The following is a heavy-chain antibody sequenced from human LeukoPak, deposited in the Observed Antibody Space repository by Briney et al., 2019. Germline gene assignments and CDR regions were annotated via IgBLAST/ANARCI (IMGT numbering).Heavy chain of an antibody. V-gene: IGHV3-74*03. CDR2: IKGDETST. Sequence: GGSLRLSCAASGFTFSSYYMFWVRQAPGKGLAWVSTIKGDETSTKYADSVRGRFTVSRDNARNTLYLQLNSLRAEDTAIYYCARDLDYYESVGYYGYWGQGTLVTVSS. D-gene: IGHD3-22*01. CDR3: ARDLDYYESVGYYGY. J-gene: IGHJ4*02. CDR1: GFTFSSYY.